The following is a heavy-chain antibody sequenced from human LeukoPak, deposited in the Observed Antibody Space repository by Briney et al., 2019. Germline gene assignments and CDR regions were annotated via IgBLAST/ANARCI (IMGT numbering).Heavy chain of an antibody. V-gene: IGHV3-53*01. J-gene: IGHJ4*02. CDR1: GFTVTTNY. CDR2: IYTDGEI. Sequence: RGSLRLSCVASGFTVTTNYMTWVRQAPGKGLEWVSVIYTDGEIHYADSVKGRFTISRDNSKNTLYLQMDILRAEDTAVYYCAKDNTWSLWGQGTLVTVSS. CDR3: AKDNTWSL. D-gene: IGHD3-10*01.